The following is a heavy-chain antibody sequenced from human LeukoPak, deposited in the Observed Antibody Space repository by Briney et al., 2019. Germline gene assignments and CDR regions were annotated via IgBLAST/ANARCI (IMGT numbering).Heavy chain of an antibody. J-gene: IGHJ4*02. V-gene: IGHV3-23*01. Sequence: PGGSLRLSCAASGFTLSNYAMSWVRQAPGEGLGWVSAISSSGGAKKSPDSGKGRFTISKDNSKNTLYLQMNSLRAEDTAVYYCAKPLYSNELDYWGQGTLVSDSS. D-gene: IGHD6-13*01. CDR3: AKPLYSNELDY. CDR1: GFTLSNYA. CDR2: ISSSGGAK.